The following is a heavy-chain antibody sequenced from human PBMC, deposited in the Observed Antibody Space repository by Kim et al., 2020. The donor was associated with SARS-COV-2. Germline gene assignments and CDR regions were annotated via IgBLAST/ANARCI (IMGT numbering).Heavy chain of an antibody. CDR3: ARGIAAAGRSYYYYYYGMDV. V-gene: IGHV3-48*02. D-gene: IGHD6-13*01. J-gene: IGHJ6*02. CDR2: ISSSSSTI. Sequence: GGSLRPSCAASGFTFSSYSMNWVRQAPGKGLEWVSYISSSSSTIYYADSVKGRFTISRDNAKNSLYLQMNSLRDEDTAVYYCARGIAAAGRSYYYYYYGMDVWGQGTTVTVSS. CDR1: GFTFSSYS.